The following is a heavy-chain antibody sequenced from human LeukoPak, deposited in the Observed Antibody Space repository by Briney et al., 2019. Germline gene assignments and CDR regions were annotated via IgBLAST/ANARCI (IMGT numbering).Heavy chain of an antibody. Sequence: PSETLSLTCTVSGGSISSSNWWSWVRQPPGKGLEWIGEIFHTGSTNYNPSLRSRVTISVDKSKNQFSLELSSVTAADAAVYYCARDLGGGWFDAFDIWGQGTMVTVSS. CDR2: IFHTGST. J-gene: IGHJ3*02. D-gene: IGHD6-19*01. V-gene: IGHV4-4*02. CDR1: GGSISSSNW. CDR3: ARDLGGGWFDAFDI.